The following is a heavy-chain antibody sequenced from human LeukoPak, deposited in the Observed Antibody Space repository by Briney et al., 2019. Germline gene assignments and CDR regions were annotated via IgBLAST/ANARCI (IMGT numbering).Heavy chain of an antibody. V-gene: IGHV1-58*02. CDR3: ARGGIVGAPSSFFD. Sequence: GTSVKVSCKASGFTFTSSAMQWVRQARGQRLEWIGWIVVGSGNTNYAQKFQERVTITRDMSTSTAYMELSSLRSEDTAVYYCARGGIVGAPSSFFDWGQGTLVTVSS. J-gene: IGHJ4*02. CDR1: GFTFTSSA. CDR2: IVVGSGNT. D-gene: IGHD1-26*01.